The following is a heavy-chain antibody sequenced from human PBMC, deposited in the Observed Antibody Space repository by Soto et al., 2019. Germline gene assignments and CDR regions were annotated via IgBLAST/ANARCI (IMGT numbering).Heavy chain of an antibody. J-gene: IGHJ5*02. CDR3: ARESSIAESINWFDP. CDR1: GYTFTSYY. V-gene: IGHV1-46*01. D-gene: IGHD6-6*01. Sequence: ASVKVSCKASGYTFTSYYMHWVRQAPGQGLEWMGIINPSGGSTSYAQKFQGRVTMTRDTSTSTVYMELSSLRSEDTAVYYCARESSIAESINWFDPWGQGTLVTVSS. CDR2: INPSGGST.